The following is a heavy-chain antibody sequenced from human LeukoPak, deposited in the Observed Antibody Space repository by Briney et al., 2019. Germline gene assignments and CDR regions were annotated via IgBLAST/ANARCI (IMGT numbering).Heavy chain of an antibody. CDR2: IYYSGST. V-gene: IGHV4-59*01. J-gene: IGHJ5*02. CDR1: GGSISSYY. Sequence: SETLSLTCTVSGGSISSYYWSWIRQPPGKGLEWIGYIYYSGSTNYNPSLKSQVTISVDTSKNQFSLKLSSVTAADTAVYYCARDGQPGWFDPWGQGTLVTVSS. CDR3: ARDGQPGWFDP. D-gene: IGHD6-13*01.